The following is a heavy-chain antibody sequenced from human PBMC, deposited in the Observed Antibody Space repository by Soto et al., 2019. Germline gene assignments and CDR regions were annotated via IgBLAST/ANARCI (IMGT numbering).Heavy chain of an antibody. V-gene: IGHV4-59*02. J-gene: IGHJ4*02. Sequence: PXGSLALTCTVSGGSVSSYYGSWIRQPPGKGLEWIGYIYYSGSTNYNPSLKSRVTISVDTSKNQFSLKLSSVTAADTAVYYCARVPTDSGSPYDYWGQGTLVTVSS. CDR3: ARVPTDSGSPYDY. CDR1: GGSVSSYY. CDR2: IYYSGST. D-gene: IGHD1-26*01.